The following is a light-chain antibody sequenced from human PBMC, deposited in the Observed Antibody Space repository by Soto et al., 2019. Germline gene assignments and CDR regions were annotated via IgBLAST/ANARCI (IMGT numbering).Light chain of an antibody. J-gene: IGLJ2*01. CDR3: CSYAGSYTVV. V-gene: IGLV2-11*01. CDR2: DVS. Sequence: QSALTQPRSVSGSPGQSVTISCNGTSSDVGGYNYVSWYKQHPVKAPKPMIYDVSKRPSGVPDRFSGSKSGNTASLTISGLQAEDEDDYYCCSYAGSYTVVFGGGTKLTVL. CDR1: SSDVGGYNY.